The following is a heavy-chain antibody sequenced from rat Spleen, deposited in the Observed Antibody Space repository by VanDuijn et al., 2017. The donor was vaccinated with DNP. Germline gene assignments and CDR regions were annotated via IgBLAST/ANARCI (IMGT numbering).Heavy chain of an antibody. V-gene: IGHV5-46*01. D-gene: IGHD1-9*01. Sequence: EVRLVESGGGLVQPGRSMKLSCAASGFTFSSFPMAWVRQAPTKGLAWVATISTSGGSTYYRDSVKGRFTISRDNAKSTLYLQMESLRSEDTATYYCAKAYYGYNYGAMDAWGQGTSVTVSS. CDR3: AKAYYGYNYGAMDA. J-gene: IGHJ4*01. CDR1: GFTFSSFP. CDR2: ISTSGGST.